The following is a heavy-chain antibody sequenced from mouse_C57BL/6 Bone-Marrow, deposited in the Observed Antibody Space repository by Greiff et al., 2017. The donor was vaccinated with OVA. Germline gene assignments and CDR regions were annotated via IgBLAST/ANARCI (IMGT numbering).Heavy chain of an antibody. CDR2: IDPENGDT. J-gene: IGHJ3*01. V-gene: IGHV14-4*01. Sequence: EVQLQESGAELVRPGASVKLSCTASGFNIKDDYMHWVKQRPEPGLAWIGWIDPENGDTEYASKFQGKATITADTSSNTAYLQLSSLTSEDTAVYYCTLAWFAYWGQGTLVTVSA. CDR3: TLAWFAY. CDR1: GFNIKDDY.